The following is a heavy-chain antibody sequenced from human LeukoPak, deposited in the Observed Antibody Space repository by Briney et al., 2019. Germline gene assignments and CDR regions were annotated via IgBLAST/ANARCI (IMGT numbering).Heavy chain of an antibody. CDR1: GYALTELS. D-gene: IGHD3-10*01. CDR2: FDPEDGET. V-gene: IGHV1-24*01. Sequence: ASVKVSCKVSGYALTELSIHWVRQAPGKGLEWMGGFDPEDGETIYAQKFQGRVTMTEDTSTDTAYMELSSLRSEDTAVYYCVTLGWFGEAYGMDVWGQGTTVTVSS. J-gene: IGHJ6*02. CDR3: VTLGWFGEAYGMDV.